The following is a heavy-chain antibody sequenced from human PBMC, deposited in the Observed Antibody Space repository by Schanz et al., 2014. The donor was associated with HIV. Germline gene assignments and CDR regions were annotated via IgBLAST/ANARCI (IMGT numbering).Heavy chain of an antibody. J-gene: IGHJ6*02. V-gene: IGHV3-23*01. D-gene: IGHD1-20*01. CDR2: ISGNGGST. Sequence: EVQLLESGGGLVQPGGSLRLSCAASGFTFNNYDMGWVRQAPGKGLEWVSGISGNGGSTYHADSVKGRFTVSRDNSKNMLYLQLHSLRAEDTAIYYCAKTSITLGMDVWGQGTTVTVSS. CDR1: GFTFNNYD. CDR3: AKTSITLGMDV.